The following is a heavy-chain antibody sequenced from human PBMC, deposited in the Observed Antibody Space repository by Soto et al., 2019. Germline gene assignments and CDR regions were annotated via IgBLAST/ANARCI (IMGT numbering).Heavy chain of an antibody. CDR3: ARPVEMATISRSYLFY. Sequence: QVQLVQSGAEVKKPGSSVKVSCKAAGVTFSSYAINWVRQAPGQGLEWMGGIIPIFGTANYAQKFQGRVTITADESKSTAYMVLSSLRAEDTAVYYCARPVEMATISRSYLFYWGQGTLVTVSS. D-gene: IGHD5-12*01. J-gene: IGHJ4*02. V-gene: IGHV1-69*01. CDR1: GVTFSSYA. CDR2: IIPIFGTA.